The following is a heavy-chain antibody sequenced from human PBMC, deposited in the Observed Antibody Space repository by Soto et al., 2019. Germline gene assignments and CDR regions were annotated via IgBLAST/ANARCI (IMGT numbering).Heavy chain of an antibody. J-gene: IGHJ4*02. V-gene: IGHV4-59*01. Sequence: SETLSLTCTVPGGSISSYYWSWIRQPPGKGLEWIGYIYYSGSTNYNPSLKSRVTISLDTSKNQFSLKLSSVTAADTAVYYCARDSGGKRDYFDYWGQGTLVTVSS. CDR2: IYYSGST. D-gene: IGHD2-15*01. CDR1: GGSISSYY. CDR3: ARDSGGKRDYFDY.